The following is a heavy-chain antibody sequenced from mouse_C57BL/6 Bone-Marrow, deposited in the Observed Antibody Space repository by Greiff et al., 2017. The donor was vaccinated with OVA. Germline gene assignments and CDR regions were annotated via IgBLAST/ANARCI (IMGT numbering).Heavy chain of an antibody. CDR1: GYTFTSYW. CDR3: ARKAQYYAMDY. CDR2: IDPSDSET. D-gene: IGHD3-2*02. V-gene: IGHV1-52*01. Sequence: QVQLKQPGAELVRPGSSVKLSCKASGYTFTSYWMHWVKQRPIQGLEWIGNIDPSDSETHYNQKFKDKATLTVDKSSSTAYMQLSSLTSEDSAVYYCARKAQYYAMDYWGQGTSVTVSS. J-gene: IGHJ4*01.